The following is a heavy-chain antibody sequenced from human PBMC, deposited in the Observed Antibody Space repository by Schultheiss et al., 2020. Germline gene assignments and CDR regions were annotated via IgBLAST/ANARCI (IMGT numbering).Heavy chain of an antibody. D-gene: IGHD6-19*01. Sequence: SETLSLTCTVSGGSISSYYWSWIRQPPGQGLEWIGYIYYSGSTNYNPSLKSRVTISVDTSKNQVSLKLSSVTAADTAVYYCARGGFSRSGWLNWFDPWGQGTLVTVSS. V-gene: IGHV4-59*08. CDR1: GGSISSYY. CDR2: IYYSGST. J-gene: IGHJ5*02. CDR3: ARGGFSRSGWLNWFDP.